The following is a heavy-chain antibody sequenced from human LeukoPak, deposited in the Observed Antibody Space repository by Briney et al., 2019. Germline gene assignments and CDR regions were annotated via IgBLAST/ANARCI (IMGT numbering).Heavy chain of an antibody. D-gene: IGHD2-15*01. CDR3: ARKGGTFDS. CDR1: GGSINYYY. V-gene: IGHV4-59*08. J-gene: IGHJ4*02. Sequence: SETLSLTCTVSGGSINYYYWSWIRQPPGKGLEWIGYIYYSGTTNYNPSPKSRVTISVDTSKNEFSLNLSSVTAADTALYYCARKGGTFDSWGQGILVTVSS. CDR2: IYYSGTT.